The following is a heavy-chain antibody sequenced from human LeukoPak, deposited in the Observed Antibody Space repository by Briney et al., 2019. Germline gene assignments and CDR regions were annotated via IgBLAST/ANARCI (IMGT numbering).Heavy chain of an antibody. D-gene: IGHD3-10*01. V-gene: IGHV3-23*01. CDR2: ISGSDGTT. J-gene: IGHJ4*02. CDR3: AKDRAQTPLKY. CDR1: GFTFSSYA. Sequence: GGSLRLSCAASGFTFSSYAMSWVRQAPGKGLEWVSSISGSDGTTYYADSVKGRFTISRDNSKNTLYLQMNSLRAEDTAVYYCAKDRAQTPLKYWGQGTLVTVSS.